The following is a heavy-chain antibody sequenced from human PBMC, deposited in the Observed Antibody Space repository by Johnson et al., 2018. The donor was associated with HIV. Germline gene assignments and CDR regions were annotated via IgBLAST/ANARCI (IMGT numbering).Heavy chain of an antibody. CDR3: ARDTYYYDTSGYLTRPRAFDV. Sequence: VQLVESGGGVVRPGGSLRLSCGASGFSVSNTYMNWVRQAPGMGLEWVAVMSYDGINKYYADSVKGRFTISRDNSKNTLYLQMNSLRAEDTALYYCARDTYYYDTSGYLTRPRAFDVWGRDNGHGVF. CDR2: MSYDGINK. CDR1: GFSVSNTY. D-gene: IGHD3-22*01. J-gene: IGHJ3*01. V-gene: IGHV3-30-3*01.